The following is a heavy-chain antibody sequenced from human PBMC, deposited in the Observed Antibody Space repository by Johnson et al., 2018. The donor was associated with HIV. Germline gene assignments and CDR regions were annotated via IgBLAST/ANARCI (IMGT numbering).Heavy chain of an antibody. CDR2: ISSNGGST. D-gene: IGHD2-21*02. Sequence: VQLVESGGGVVRPGGYLRLSCAASGFTFSSYAMHWVRQAPGKGLEYVSAISSNGGSTYYANSVKGRFTISRDNSKNTLYLQMGSLRAEDMAVYYCARGTVCGGDCYSRAFDIWGQGTMVTVSS. CDR3: ARGTVCGGDCYSRAFDI. J-gene: IGHJ3*02. V-gene: IGHV3-64*01. CDR1: GFTFSSYA.